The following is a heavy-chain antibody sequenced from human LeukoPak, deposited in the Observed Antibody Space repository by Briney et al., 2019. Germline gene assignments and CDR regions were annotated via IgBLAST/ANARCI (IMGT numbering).Heavy chain of an antibody. Sequence: GGSLRLSCAASGFTFDDYAMHWVRQAPGKGLEWVSLISGDGGSTYYADSVKGRFTISRDNSKNSLYLQMNSLRTEDTALYYCAKDRTRYCSGGSCYSPIDYWGQGTLVAVSS. D-gene: IGHD2-15*01. J-gene: IGHJ4*02. V-gene: IGHV3-43*02. CDR1: GFTFDDYA. CDR3: AKDRTRYCSGGSCYSPIDY. CDR2: ISGDGGST.